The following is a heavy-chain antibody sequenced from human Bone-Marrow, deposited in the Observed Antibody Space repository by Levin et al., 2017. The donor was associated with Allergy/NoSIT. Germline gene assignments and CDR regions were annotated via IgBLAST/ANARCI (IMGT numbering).Heavy chain of an antibody. CDR1: GDSVSSRSYY. D-gene: IGHD4-23*01. CDR2: VYNFGRT. V-gene: IGHV4-61*01. CDR3: ARDAVNSD. J-gene: IGHJ4*01. Sequence: NPSETLSLTCTVSGDSVSSRSYYWSWIRQPPGKGLEWIGHVYNFGRTAYNPSLRSRVTISLDTSKNQFFLNLTSVRDADTAVYYCARDAVNSDWGHGTLVIVSS.